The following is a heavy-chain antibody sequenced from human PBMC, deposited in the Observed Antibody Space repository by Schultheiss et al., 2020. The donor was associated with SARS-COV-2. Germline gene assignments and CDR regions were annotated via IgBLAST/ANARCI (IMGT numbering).Heavy chain of an antibody. CDR1: GFTFSVYG. CDR2: ISYDGSNK. V-gene: IGHV3-33*05. J-gene: IGHJ5*02. D-gene: IGHD3-3*01. CDR3: ARDDDFDH. Sequence: GGSLRLSCAASGFTFSVYGMHWVRQAPGKGLEWVAVISYDGSNKYYADSVKGRFTISRDNSKNTLYLQMNSLRAEDTAVYYCARDDDFDHWGQGTLVTVSS.